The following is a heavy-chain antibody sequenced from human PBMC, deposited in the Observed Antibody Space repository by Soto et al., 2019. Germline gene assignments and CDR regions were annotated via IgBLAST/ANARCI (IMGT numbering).Heavy chain of an antibody. CDR1: GYTLTELS. CDR3: ATQRTSYGDAEYYFDY. V-gene: IGHV1-24*01. J-gene: IGHJ4*02. Sequence: ASVKVSCKVSGYTLTELSMHWVRQAPGKGLEWMGGFDPEDGETIYAQKFQGRVTMTEDTSTDTAYMELSSLRSEDTAVYYCATQRTSYGDAEYYFDYWGQGTLVTVSS. CDR2: FDPEDGET. D-gene: IGHD4-17*01.